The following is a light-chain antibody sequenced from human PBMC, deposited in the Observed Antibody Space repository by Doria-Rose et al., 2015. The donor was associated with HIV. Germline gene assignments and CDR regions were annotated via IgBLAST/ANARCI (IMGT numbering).Light chain of an antibody. V-gene: IGKV3-20*01. CDR1: QRVKSSY. CDR2: DGS. Sequence: TQSPGTLSLSPGERATLSCRASQRVKSSYLAWYQQKPGQAPSLLIYDGSTRATGIPDRFSASGSGTDFTLTINRLEPEDFALYYCHQCGTSWTFGQGTKVEI. CDR3: HQCGTSWT. J-gene: IGKJ1*01.